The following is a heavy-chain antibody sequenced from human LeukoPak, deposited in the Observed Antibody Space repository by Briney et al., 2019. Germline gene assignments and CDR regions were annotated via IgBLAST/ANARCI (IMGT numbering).Heavy chain of an antibody. J-gene: IGHJ4*02. V-gene: IGHV4-59*01. Sequence: SETLSPTCTVSGGSISIYYWNWIRQPPGKGLEWIGYIYNSGSTSYNPSLKSRVTISVDTSKNQFSLKLTSVTAADTAVYYCVRDRELTYWGQGTLVTVSS. D-gene: IGHD1-26*01. CDR1: GGSISIYY. CDR2: IYNSGST. CDR3: VRDRELTY.